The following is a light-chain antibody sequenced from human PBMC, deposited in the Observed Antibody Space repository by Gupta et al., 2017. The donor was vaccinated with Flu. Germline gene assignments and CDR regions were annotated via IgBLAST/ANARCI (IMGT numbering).Light chain of an antibody. V-gene: IGKV4-1*01. CDR2: WAS. CDR1: QTLLYSSNSKNY. J-gene: IGKJ4*01. Sequence: DIVLTQSPDSLAVSLGERATIECKSSQTLLYSSNSKNYLAWYQQKAGQPPNLLIYWASTRESGVPERFSGSGSGTDFTLTISSLQTEDVAVYYCQQYYSTPLTFGGGTKVEIK. CDR3: QQYYSTPLT.